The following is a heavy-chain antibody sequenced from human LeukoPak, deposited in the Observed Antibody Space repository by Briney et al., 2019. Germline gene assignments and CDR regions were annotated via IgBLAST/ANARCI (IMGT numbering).Heavy chain of an antibody. J-gene: IGHJ4*02. Sequence: QTGGSLRLXCAASGFTFSSYARTWGRRIPGKVLELDAGISGSGGNTHSAVSVKGRFNISRDNSKNTLYLQMNSLRAEDTAVYYCAKATVTTFADYFDYWGQGTLVTVSS. D-gene: IGHD4-11*01. CDR1: GFTFSSYA. CDR3: AKATVTTFADYFDY. V-gene: IGHV3-23*01. CDR2: ISGSGGNT.